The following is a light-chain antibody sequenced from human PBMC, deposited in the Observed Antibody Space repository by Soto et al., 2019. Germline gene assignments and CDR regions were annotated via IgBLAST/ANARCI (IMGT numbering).Light chain of an antibody. CDR3: QQYNVYWS. CDR2: AAS. CDR1: QGISSY. J-gene: IGKJ1*01. V-gene: IGKV1-9*01. Sequence: IPLTQSPSSLSTSVRARVTITCRASQGISSYLAWYQQKPGKAPKLLIYAASTLQSGVPSRFSGSGSGTEFTLTISSLQPDDFATYYCQQYNVYWSFGPGTKVDI.